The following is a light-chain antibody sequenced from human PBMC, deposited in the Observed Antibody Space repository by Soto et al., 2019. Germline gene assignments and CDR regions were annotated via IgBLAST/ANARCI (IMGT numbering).Light chain of an antibody. V-gene: IGKV3-15*01. CDR2: GAS. J-gene: IGKJ4*01. Sequence: EIVMTQSPATLSVSPGERATLSCRASQSVDSNLAWYQQKPGQAPRLLIYGASTRATGISARFSGSGSGTEFTLTISSLQSEDFAVYYCQPYNNWPLTFGGGTKVDIK. CDR1: QSVDSN. CDR3: QPYNNWPLT.